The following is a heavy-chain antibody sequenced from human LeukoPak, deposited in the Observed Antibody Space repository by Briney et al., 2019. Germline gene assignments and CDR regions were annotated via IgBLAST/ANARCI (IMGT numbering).Heavy chain of an antibody. J-gene: IGHJ3*02. V-gene: IGHV5-51*01. Sequence: GESLKISCQGSEDTFSSHWIGWVRQMPGKSLEWMGIIYPGDSDTRYSPSFEGRATISVDRSINTAYLQWSSLKASDTAMYYCARYGGSGTYSHGSDIWGQGTMVTVSS. CDR2: IYPGDSDT. CDR3: ARYGGSGTYSHGSDI. CDR1: EDTFSSHW. D-gene: IGHD3-10*01.